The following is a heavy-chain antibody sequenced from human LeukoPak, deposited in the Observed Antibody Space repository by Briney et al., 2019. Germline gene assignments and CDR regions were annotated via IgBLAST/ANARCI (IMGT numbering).Heavy chain of an antibody. V-gene: IGHV4-59*01. CDR3: ARGGSYYDY. CDR1: GGSISSYY. D-gene: IGHD1-26*01. Sequence: SSETLSLTCTVSGGSISSYYWSWIRQPPGKGLEWIGYIYYSGSTNYNPSLKSRVTISVDTSENQFSLELSSVTAADTAVYYCARGGSYYDYWGQGTLVTVSS. CDR2: IYYSGST. J-gene: IGHJ4*02.